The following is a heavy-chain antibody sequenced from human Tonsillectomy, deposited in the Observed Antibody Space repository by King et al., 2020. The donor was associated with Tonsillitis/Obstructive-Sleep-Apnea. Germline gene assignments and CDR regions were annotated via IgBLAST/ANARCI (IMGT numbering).Heavy chain of an antibody. J-gene: IGHJ6*02. D-gene: IGHD2-2*01. CDR3: ARVRADVLVVPVEHDYYLMDV. CDR1: GVSISSGAYY. Sequence: HVPLQESGPGLGKPSQTLSLTCTVSGVSISSGAYYWSWIRQHPGNGLEWIGYIYYSGSTYYNSSLKSRVNISVDTSKNQFSLKLNPVTAADTAVYYCARVRADVLVVPVEHDYYLMDVWGQGTTVTVSS. V-gene: IGHV4-31*03. CDR2: IYYSGST.